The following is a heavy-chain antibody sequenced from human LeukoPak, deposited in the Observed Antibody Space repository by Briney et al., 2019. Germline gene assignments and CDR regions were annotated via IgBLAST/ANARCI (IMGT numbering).Heavy chain of an antibody. CDR2: ITNNGVYT. Sequence: GGSLRLSCAASGFTFTSYTMSWVRQAPGKGLEWVSSITNNGVYTYYTDSVKGRFTISRDNANNSLYLQMNSLSAEDTAIYYCARQPQVAHFDYWGQGTLVSASS. CDR3: ARQPQVAHFDY. D-gene: IGHD2-15*01. CDR1: GFTFTSYT. J-gene: IGHJ4*02. V-gene: IGHV3-21*01.